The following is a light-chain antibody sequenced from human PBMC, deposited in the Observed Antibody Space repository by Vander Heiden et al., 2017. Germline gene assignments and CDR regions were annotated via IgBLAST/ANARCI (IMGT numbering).Light chain of an antibody. CDR3: QQLNSYPL. CDR1: QGISSY. V-gene: IGKV1-9*01. J-gene: IGKJ4*01. Sequence: DIQLTQSPSFLSASVGDRVTITCQASQGISSYLAWYQQKPGKAPKLLIYAASTLQSGVPSRFSGSGSGTEFTLTISSLQPEDFATYYCQQLNSYPLFGGGTKVEIK. CDR2: AAS.